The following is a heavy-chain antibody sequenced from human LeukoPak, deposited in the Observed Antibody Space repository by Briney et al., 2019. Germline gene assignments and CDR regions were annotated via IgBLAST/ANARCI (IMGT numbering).Heavy chain of an antibody. D-gene: IGHD3-16*01. CDR3: ARLPIMITFGGVRAHAFDI. Sequence: ASVKVSCKASGYTFTSYYMHWVRQAPGQGLEWMGIINPSGGSTSYAQKFQGRVTMTRDMSTSTVYMELSSLRSEDTAVYYCARLPIMITFGGVRAHAFDIWGQGTMVTVSS. V-gene: IGHV1-46*01. CDR1: GYTFTSYY. CDR2: INPSGGST. J-gene: IGHJ3*02.